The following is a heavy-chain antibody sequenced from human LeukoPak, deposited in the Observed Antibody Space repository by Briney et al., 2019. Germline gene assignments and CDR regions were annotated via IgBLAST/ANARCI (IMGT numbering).Heavy chain of an antibody. D-gene: IGHD4-17*01. V-gene: IGHV3-30*18. CDR2: ISYDGSNK. Sequence: GGSLRLSCAASGFTFSSYGMHWVRQAPGKGLEWVAVISYDGSNKYYADSVKGRFTISRDNSKNTLYLQMNSLRAEDTAVYYGANEVGDYGDYGGVYWRQGTLVTVSS. CDR1: GFTFSSYG. CDR3: ANEVGDYGDYGGVY. J-gene: IGHJ4*02.